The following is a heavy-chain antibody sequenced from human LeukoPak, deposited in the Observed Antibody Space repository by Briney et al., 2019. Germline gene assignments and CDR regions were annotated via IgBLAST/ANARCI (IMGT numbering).Heavy chain of an antibody. CDR3: ARDYASGSYYNIFEY. Sequence: GGSLRLSCAASGFTFNFYAMYWVRQAPGKGLEWVAVIPYDGTTEYYADSVKGRFTVSRDNSNSTLFLQMSRLRADDTAVYYCARDYASGSYYNIFEYWGQGTLVTVSS. CDR1: GFTFNFYA. D-gene: IGHD3-10*01. J-gene: IGHJ4*02. CDR2: IPYDGTTE. V-gene: IGHV3-30*03.